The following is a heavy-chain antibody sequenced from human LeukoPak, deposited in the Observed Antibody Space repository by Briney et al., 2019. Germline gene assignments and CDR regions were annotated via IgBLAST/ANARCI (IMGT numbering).Heavy chain of an antibody. Sequence: GGSLRLSCAASGFTFDDYAMHWVRQAPGKGLEWVSGISWNSGSIAYADSVKGRFTISRDNAKNSLYLQMNSLRAEDTAVYYCARVTYYYDSSGYQRAIYYFDYWGQGTLVTVSS. D-gene: IGHD3-22*01. J-gene: IGHJ4*02. V-gene: IGHV3-9*01. CDR3: ARVTYYYDSSGYQRAIYYFDY. CDR2: ISWNSGSI. CDR1: GFTFDDYA.